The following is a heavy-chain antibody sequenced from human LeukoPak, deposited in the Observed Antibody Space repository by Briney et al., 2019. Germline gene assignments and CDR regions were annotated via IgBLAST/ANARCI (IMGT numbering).Heavy chain of an antibody. J-gene: IGHJ4*02. V-gene: IGHV3-11*05. D-gene: IGHD4-17*01. CDR1: GFTFSDYY. Sequence: GGSLILSCAASGFTFSDYYMSWIRQAPGKGLEWVSYISSSSSYTNYADSVKGRFTISRDNAKNSLYLQMNSLRAEDTAVYYCARGAQDYGVDYWGQGTLVTVSS. CDR3: ARGAQDYGVDY. CDR2: ISSSSSYT.